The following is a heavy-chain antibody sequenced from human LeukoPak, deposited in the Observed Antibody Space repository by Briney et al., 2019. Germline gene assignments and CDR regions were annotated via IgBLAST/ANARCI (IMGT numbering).Heavy chain of an antibody. CDR1: GFTVSSNY. V-gene: IGHV3-53*01. CDR3: ARDGIAVAGTVD. D-gene: IGHD6-19*01. CDR2: IYSGGST. Sequence: GGSLRLSCAASGFTVSSNYMSWVRQAPGKGLEWVSVIYSGGSTYYADSVKGRFTISRDNSKNTLYLQMNSLRAEDTAVYYCARDGIAVAGTVDWGQGTLVTVSS. J-gene: IGHJ4*02.